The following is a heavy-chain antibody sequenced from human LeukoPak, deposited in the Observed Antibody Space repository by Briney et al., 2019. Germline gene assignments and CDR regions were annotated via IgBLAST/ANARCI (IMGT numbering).Heavy chain of an antibody. Sequence: PSETLSLTCAVYGGSFSGYYWSWIRQPPGKGLEWIGEINHSGSTNYNPSLKSRVTISVDTSENQFSLKLSSVTAADTAVYYCARVLTMVRGVMAWFDPWGQGTLVTVSS. CDR2: INHSGST. CDR3: ARVLTMVRGVMAWFDP. CDR1: GGSFSGYY. D-gene: IGHD3-10*01. V-gene: IGHV4-34*01. J-gene: IGHJ5*02.